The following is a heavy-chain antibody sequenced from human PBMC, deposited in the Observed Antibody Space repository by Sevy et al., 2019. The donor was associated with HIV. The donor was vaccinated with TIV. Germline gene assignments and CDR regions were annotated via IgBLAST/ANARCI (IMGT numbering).Heavy chain of an antibody. Sequence: GGSLRLSCVASGFTFSSNWMTWVRQAPGKGREWVANVKQDMSEKYYADSVKGRFTISRDNAKNSLYLQMNSLRAEDTAVYYCARAQQVTMLVVIGGLYFDLWGQGTLVTVSS. CDR2: VKQDMSEK. CDR3: ARAQQVTMLVVIGGLYFDL. V-gene: IGHV3-7*01. CDR1: GFTFSSNW. D-gene: IGHD2-21*01. J-gene: IGHJ4*02.